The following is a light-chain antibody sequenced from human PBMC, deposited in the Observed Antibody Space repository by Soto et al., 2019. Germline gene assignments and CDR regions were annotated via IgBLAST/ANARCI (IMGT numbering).Light chain of an antibody. CDR2: GAS. V-gene: IGKV3-20*01. CDR3: QQFGSSPT. J-gene: IGKJ4*01. Sequence: EIVLTQSPGTLSLSPGERATLLCRASQTISSTFLAWYQQKPGQTPRLLIYGASSRATGIPARVSGSGSGTDFTLTISRLEPEDFAVYYCQQFGSSPTFGGGTKVEIK. CDR1: QTISSTF.